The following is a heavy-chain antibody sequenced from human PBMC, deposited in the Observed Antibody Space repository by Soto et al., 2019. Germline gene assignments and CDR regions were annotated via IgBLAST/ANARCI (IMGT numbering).Heavy chain of an antibody. Sequence: GGSLRLSCAASGFTFSNYWMHWVRQAQGKGLVWVSRISSDRTSGKIYANSVKGRFTFSRDNAKITLYLQMNSLRAEDTVVYYCAKDRERITMIGNAFDIWGQGTMVTVSS. J-gene: IGHJ3*02. CDR2: ISSDRTSGK. CDR1: GFTFSNYW. V-gene: IGHV3-74*01. D-gene: IGHD3-22*01. CDR3: AKDRERITMIGNAFDI.